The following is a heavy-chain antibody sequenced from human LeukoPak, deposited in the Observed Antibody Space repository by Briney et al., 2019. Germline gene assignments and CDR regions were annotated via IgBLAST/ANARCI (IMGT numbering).Heavy chain of an antibody. CDR3: ARHMRGQQLVFDAY. J-gene: IGHJ4*02. Sequence: SETLSLTCTVSGGSISSSSYYWGWIRQPPGKGLEWIGSIYYSGSTYYSPSLKSRVTISVDTSKNQFSLKLSSVTAADTAVYYCARHMRGQQLVFDAYWGQGTQVTVSS. V-gene: IGHV4-39*01. CDR1: GGSISSSSYY. CDR2: IYYSGST. D-gene: IGHD6-13*01.